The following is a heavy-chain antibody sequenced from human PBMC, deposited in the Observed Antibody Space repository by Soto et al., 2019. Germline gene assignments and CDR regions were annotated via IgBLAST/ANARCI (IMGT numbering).Heavy chain of an antibody. CDR2: IYYSGST. Sequence: PAEALCLTCTVSVGSVSIGSYYWSWIRQPPGKGLEWIGYIYYSGSTNYNPSLKSRVTISVDTSKNQFSLKLSSVTAADTAVYYCARDWRGAVAGTFDYWGQGTMVTVSS. V-gene: IGHV4-61*01. J-gene: IGHJ4*02. CDR1: VGSVSIGSYY. D-gene: IGHD6-19*01. CDR3: ARDWRGAVAGTFDY.